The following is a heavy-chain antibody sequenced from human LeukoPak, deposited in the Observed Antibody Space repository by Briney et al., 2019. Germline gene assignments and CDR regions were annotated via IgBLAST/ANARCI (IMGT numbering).Heavy chain of an antibody. J-gene: IGHJ4*02. V-gene: IGHV3-9*01. CDR1: GFTFDDYA. CDR3: AKDMDY. Sequence: GGSLRLSCAASGFTFDDYAMHWVRQAPGKGLEWVSGISWNSGSIGYADSVKGRFTISRDNAKNSLYLQMNSLRAEDTALCYCAKDMDYWGQGTLVTVSS. CDR2: ISWNSGSI.